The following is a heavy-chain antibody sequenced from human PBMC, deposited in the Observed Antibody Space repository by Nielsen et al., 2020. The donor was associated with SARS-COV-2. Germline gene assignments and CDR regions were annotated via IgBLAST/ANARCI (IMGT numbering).Heavy chain of an antibody. V-gene: IGHV3-30-3*01. Sequence: GESLKISCAASGFTFSSYAMHWVRQAPGKGLEWVAVISYDGSNKYYADSVKGRFTISRDNSKNSLYLQMNSLRAEDTALYYCAKDYYYDSSGYCFDYWGQGTLVTVSS. CDR2: ISYDGSNK. D-gene: IGHD3-22*01. CDR1: GFTFSSYA. CDR3: AKDYYYDSSGYCFDY. J-gene: IGHJ4*02.